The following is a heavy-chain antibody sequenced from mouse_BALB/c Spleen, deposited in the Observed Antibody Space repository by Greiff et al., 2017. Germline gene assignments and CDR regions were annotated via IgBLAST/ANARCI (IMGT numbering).Heavy chain of an antibody. CDR3: ARKWDYGGRWFAY. CDR1: GFSLTSYG. Sequence: QVQLKESGPGLVQPSQSLSITCTVSGFSLTSYGVHWVRQSPGKGLEWLGVIWSGGSTDYNAAFISRLSISKDNSKSQVFFKMNSLQADDTAIYYCARKWDYGGRWFAYWGQGSLVTVSA. J-gene: IGHJ3*01. V-gene: IGHV2-4-1*01. D-gene: IGHD2-4*01. CDR2: IWSGGST.